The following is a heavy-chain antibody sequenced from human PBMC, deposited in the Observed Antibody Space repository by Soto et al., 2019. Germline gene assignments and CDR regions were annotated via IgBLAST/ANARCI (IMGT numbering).Heavy chain of an antibody. V-gene: IGHV6-1*01. CDR3: ARGVMYTSSFDYYYYGMDV. J-gene: IGHJ6*02. D-gene: IGHD6-6*01. Sequence: SQTLSLTCAISGDSVSSNSAAWNWIRQSPSRGLEWLGRTYYRSKWYNDYAVSVKSRITINPDTSKNKFSLQLNSVTPEDTAVYYCARGVMYTSSFDYYYYGMDVWGQGTMVTVSS. CDR1: GDSVSSNSAA. CDR2: TYYRSKWYN.